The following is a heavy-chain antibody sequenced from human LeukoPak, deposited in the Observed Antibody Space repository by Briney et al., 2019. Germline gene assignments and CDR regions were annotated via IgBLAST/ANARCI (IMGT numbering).Heavy chain of an antibody. CDR1: GYSISIDYY. CDR2: IHQIGST. V-gene: IGHV4-38-2*02. J-gene: IGHJ4*02. CDR3: ARGGTGYYDSSYYHPY. Sequence: PSETLSLICNVSGYSISIDYYWGWIRQPPGKGLEWIGSIHQIGSTYYNPSLKSRVSILMDKSKNQFSLRLNSVTAADTAVYYCARGGTGYYDSSYYHPYWGQGTLVTVSS. D-gene: IGHD3-22*01.